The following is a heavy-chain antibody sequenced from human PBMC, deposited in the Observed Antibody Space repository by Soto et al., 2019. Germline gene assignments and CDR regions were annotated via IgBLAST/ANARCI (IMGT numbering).Heavy chain of an antibody. CDR2: INSDGTTT. V-gene: IGHV3-74*01. Sequence: EVQLVESGGGLVQPGGSLRLSCAASGFTFNNFWMYWVRQTPEKRLVWVSGINSDGTTTIYADSVKGRFTISRDNAKNTLYLQMNSLTVDDTAIYYCVRDIRWGQGTLVTVSS. J-gene: IGHJ4*02. CDR1: GFTFNNFW. CDR3: VRDIR.